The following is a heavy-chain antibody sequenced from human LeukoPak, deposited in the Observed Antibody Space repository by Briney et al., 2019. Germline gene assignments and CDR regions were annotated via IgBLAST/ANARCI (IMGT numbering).Heavy chain of an antibody. CDR2: IKQDGSEK. V-gene: IGHV3-7*01. J-gene: IGHJ4*02. Sequence: GGSLRLSCAASGFTFDDYGMSWVRQAPGRGLEWVANIKQDGSEKYYVDSVKGRVTISRDNAKNSLYLQMNSLRAEDTAVYYCAREANYDFWSGPTHYFDCWGQGTLVTVSS. CDR1: GFTFDDYG. CDR3: AREANYDFWSGPTHYFDC. D-gene: IGHD3-3*01.